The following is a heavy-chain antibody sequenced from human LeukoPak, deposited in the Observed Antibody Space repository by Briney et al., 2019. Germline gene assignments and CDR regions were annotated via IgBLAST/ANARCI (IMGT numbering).Heavy chain of an antibody. Sequence: PGGSLRLSCAASGFAVSSNHMNWVRQAPGQGLEWVSIIYSAGTTYHYADSVKGRFTISRDTSKNTVYLQMSSLRDEDTAIYYCARDSTYYYFDYCGQGTLVTVSS. V-gene: IGHV3-53*01. CDR3: ARDSTYYYFDY. J-gene: IGHJ4*02. CDR1: GFAVSSNH. D-gene: IGHD1-26*01. CDR2: IYSAGTT.